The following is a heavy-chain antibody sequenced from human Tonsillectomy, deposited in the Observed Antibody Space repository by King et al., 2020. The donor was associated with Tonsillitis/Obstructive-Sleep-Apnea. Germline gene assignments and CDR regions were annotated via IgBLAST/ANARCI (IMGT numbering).Heavy chain of an antibody. CDR2: ISGSGGIST. CDR1: GFTFSSYA. J-gene: IGHJ4*02. V-gene: IGHV3-23*04. Sequence: EVQLVESGGGLVQSGGSLRLSCAASGFTFSSYALSWVRQAPGRGLEWVSGISGSGGISTYYADSVTGRFTITRDNSKNTLYLQMHSLRAVETAVYYCAKARTDKIPAAMGYWGQGTLVTVSS. CDR3: AKARTDKIPAAMGY. D-gene: IGHD2-2*01.